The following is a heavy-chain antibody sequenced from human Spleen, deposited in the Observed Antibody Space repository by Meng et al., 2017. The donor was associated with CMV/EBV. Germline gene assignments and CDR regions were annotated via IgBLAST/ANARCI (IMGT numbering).Heavy chain of an antibody. D-gene: IGHD1-26*01. V-gene: IGHV1-2*02. Sequence: ASVKVSCKASGYTFTGYHMHWVRQAPGQGLEWMGWINPNSGGTNYAQKFKGRVTMTTDTSTNTAYMELRSLRSDDTAVYYCANHDWALLGPLVDWGQGTLVTVSS. CDR3: ANHDWALLGPLVD. CDR1: GYTFTGYH. CDR2: INPNSGGT. J-gene: IGHJ4*02.